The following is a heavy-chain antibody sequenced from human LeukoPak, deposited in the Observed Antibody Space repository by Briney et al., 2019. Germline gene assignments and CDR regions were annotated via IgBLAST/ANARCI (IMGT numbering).Heavy chain of an antibody. CDR2: IKQDGSEK. CDR1: GFTFSSFW. CDR3: ARDSSGPDY. D-gene: IGHD6-19*01. Sequence: GGSLRLSCAASGFTFSSFWMSWVRQAPGKGLEWVANIKQDGSEKNYVDSVKGRSTISRDNAKNSLFLQMNSLRAEDTAVYFCARDSSGPDYWGQGTLVTVSS. V-gene: IGHV3-7*01. J-gene: IGHJ4*02.